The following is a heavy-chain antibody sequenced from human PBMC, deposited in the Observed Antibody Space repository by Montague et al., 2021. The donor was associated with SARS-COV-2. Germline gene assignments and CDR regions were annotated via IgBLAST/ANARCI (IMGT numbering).Heavy chain of an antibody. CDR1: GGSISSSSYY. CDR3: ARQENSSGWFKPDAFDI. D-gene: IGHD6-19*01. CDR2: IYYSGST. J-gene: IGHJ3*02. Sequence: SETLSLTCTVSGGSISSSSYYWGWIRQPPGKGLEWIGSIYYSGSTYYNPSPKSRVTISVDTSKNQFSLKLSSVTAADTAVYYCARQENSSGWFKPDAFDIWGQGTMVTVSS. V-gene: IGHV4-39*01.